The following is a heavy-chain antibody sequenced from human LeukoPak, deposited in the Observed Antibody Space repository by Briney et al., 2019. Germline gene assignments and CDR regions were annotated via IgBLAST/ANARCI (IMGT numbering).Heavy chain of an antibody. CDR2: IYSGGST. V-gene: IGHV3-53*01. D-gene: IGHD3-10*01. CDR1: GFTVSSNY. J-gene: IGHJ6*02. CDR3: ARPGVGFQEGMDV. Sequence: QSGGSLRLSCAASGFTVSSNYMSWVRQAPGKGLEWVSVIYSGGSTYYADSVKGRFTISRDNSKNTLYLQMNSLRAEDTAVYYCARPGVGFQEGMDVWGQGTTVTVSS.